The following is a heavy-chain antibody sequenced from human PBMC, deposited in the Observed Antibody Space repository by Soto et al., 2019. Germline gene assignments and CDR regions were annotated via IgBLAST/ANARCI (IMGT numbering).Heavy chain of an antibody. CDR3: ASSYGSGYRAFDY. V-gene: IGHV1-69*02. CDR1: GDTFTFYS. CDR2: INPILSMS. J-gene: IGHJ4*02. Sequence: QVQLVQSGAEVKKPGSSVRVSCKASGDTFTFYSINWVRQAPGLVLEWMGRINPILSMSNYAQRFQGRVTMTADKSTSTAYMEPSSLRSEDAAMYYCASSYGSGYRAFDYWGQGALVTVSS. D-gene: IGHD3-10*01.